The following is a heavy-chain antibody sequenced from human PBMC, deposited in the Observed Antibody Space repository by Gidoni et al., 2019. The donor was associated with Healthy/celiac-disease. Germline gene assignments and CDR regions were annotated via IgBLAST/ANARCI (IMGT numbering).Heavy chain of an antibody. CDR3: ARDPRGVARINWFDP. D-gene: IGHD5-12*01. CDR2: IIPIFGTA. J-gene: IGHJ5*02. CDR1: GGPFSSYA. V-gene: IGHV1-69*06. Sequence: QVQLVQSGAEVKKPGSSVKVSCKASGGPFSSYAISWVRQAPGQGLEWMGGIIPIFGTANYAQKFQGRVTITADKSTSTAYMELSSLRSEDTAVYYCARDPRGVARINWFDPWGQGTLVTVSS.